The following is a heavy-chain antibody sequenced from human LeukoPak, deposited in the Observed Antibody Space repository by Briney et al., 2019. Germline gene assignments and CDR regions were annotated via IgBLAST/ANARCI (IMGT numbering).Heavy chain of an antibody. V-gene: IGHV1-3*01. CDR2: INAGNDNT. Sequence: ASVKVSCKASGYTFITYALHWVRQAPGQRLEWIGWINAGNDNTRYSQKFQGRVTMTEDTSTDTAYMELSSLRSEDTAVYYCATIGHYYGSGSPPNDAFDIWGQGTMVTVSS. J-gene: IGHJ3*02. CDR3: ATIGHYYGSGSPPNDAFDI. D-gene: IGHD3-10*01. CDR1: GYTFITYA.